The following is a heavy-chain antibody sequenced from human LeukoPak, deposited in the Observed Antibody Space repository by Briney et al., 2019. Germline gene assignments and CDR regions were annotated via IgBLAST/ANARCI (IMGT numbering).Heavy chain of an antibody. CDR1: GSTFSSYA. Sequence: GGSLRLSCAGSGSTFSSYAMSWVRQAPGKGLEWVSAISGSGGRPYYADSVKGRFTISRDNSKNTLYLQMNSLRAEDTAVYYCAKDPAAVYYFDYWGQGTLVTVSS. CDR2: ISGSGGRP. V-gene: IGHV3-23*01. CDR3: AKDPAAVYYFDY. D-gene: IGHD6-13*01. J-gene: IGHJ4*02.